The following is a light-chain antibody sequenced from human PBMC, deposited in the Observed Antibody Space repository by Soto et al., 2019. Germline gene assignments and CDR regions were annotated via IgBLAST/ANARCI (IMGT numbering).Light chain of an antibody. CDR3: CSYTSSSTYV. CDR2: EVS. CDR1: SSDVGGYNY. V-gene: IGLV2-14*01. Sequence: QSVLTQRASVSGSPGQSITISCTGASSDVGGYNYVSWYQQHPGKAPKLLIYEVSNRPSGVSNRFSGSKSGNTASLTISGLQAEDEADYYCCSYTSSSTYVFGIGTKVTVL. J-gene: IGLJ1*01.